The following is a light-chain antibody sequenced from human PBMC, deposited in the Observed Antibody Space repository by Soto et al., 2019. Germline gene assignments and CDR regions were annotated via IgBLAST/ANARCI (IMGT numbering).Light chain of an antibody. V-gene: IGKV3-20*01. CDR2: GAS. CDR1: QSVSSSY. CDR3: QQYGSSLLT. Sequence: ENVLTQSPGTLSLSPGGRDTPSCRASQSVSSSYLAWYQQKPGQAPRLLIFGASSRATGIPDRFSGSGSGTDFTLTISRLEPEDFAVYYCQQYGSSLLTFGGGTKVDIK. J-gene: IGKJ4*01.